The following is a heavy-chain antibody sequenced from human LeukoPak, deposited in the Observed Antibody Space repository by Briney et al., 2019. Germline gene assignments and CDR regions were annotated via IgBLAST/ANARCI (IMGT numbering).Heavy chain of an antibody. D-gene: IGHD2-8*02. J-gene: IGHJ4*02. V-gene: IGHV3-23*01. CDR2: FDGNGPNT. CDR1: GFTFSSFA. Sequence: GGSLRLSCAASGFTFSSFAMTWVRQAPGKGLEWVSGFDGNGPNTYYADSVKGRWTISRDNSRNTLYLEMNSLRPEDTAIYYCAKPRTTGLGWAQFDYWGQGSPVTVSS. CDR3: AKPRTTGLGWAQFDY.